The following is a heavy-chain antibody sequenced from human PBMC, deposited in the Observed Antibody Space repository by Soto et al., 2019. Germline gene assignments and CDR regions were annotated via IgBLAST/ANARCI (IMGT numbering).Heavy chain of an antibody. CDR3: ARNRPVFGSGSFPRHAYCDMDR. D-gene: IGHD3-10*01. CDR2: INHSGST. CDR1: GGSFSGYY. J-gene: IGHJ6*03. V-gene: IGHV4-34*01. Sequence: SETLSLTCAVYGGSFSGYYWSWIRQPPGKGLEWIGEINHSGSTNYNPSLKSRVTISVDTSKNQFSLKLSSVTAADTAVYYCARNRPVFGSGSFPRHAYCDMDRWGKETTVTVSS.